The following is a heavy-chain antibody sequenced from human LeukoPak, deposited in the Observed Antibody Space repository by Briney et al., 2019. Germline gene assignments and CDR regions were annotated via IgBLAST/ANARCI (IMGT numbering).Heavy chain of an antibody. CDR1: GYTFTGYY. D-gene: IGHD3-10*01. V-gene: IGHV1-2*02. CDR2: INPNSGGT. J-gene: IGHJ3*02. Sequence: ASVKVSCKASGYTFTGYYMHWVRQAPGQGLEWMGWINPNSGGTNYAQKFQGRVTMTRDTSISTAYMELSRLRSDDTAVYYCARKNRLIAWFRELVDAFDIWGQGTMVTVSS. CDR3: ARKNRLIAWFRELVDAFDI.